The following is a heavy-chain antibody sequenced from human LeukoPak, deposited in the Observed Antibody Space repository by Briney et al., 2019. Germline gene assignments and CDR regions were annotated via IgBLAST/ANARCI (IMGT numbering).Heavy chain of an antibody. CDR2: ISGSGGST. J-gene: IGHJ1*01. CDR3: AQGSMAAVLEYFQH. Sequence: SGGSLRLSCAVSGFIFSNYAMNWVRQAPGKGLEWVSAISGSGGSTYYADSVKGRFTISRDNSKNTLYLQMSSLRAEDTAVYYCAQGSMAAVLEYFQHWGQGTLVTVSS. V-gene: IGHV3-23*01. CDR1: GFIFSNYA. D-gene: IGHD6-13*01.